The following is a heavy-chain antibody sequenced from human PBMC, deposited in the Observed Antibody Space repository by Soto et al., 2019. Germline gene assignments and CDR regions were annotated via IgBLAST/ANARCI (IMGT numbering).Heavy chain of an antibody. D-gene: IGHD3-9*01. Sequence: ASVKVSCKASGHTFTSYYMHWVRQAPGQGLEWIGIINLSAASTSYAQKFQGRVTITRDTSTSTVYMDMSSLRSEDTAVYYCARRDPDILTTYSYSMDVWGQGTTVTVSS. V-gene: IGHV1-46*01. CDR3: ARRDPDILTTYSYSMDV. CDR2: INLSAAST. J-gene: IGHJ6*02. CDR1: GHTFTSYY.